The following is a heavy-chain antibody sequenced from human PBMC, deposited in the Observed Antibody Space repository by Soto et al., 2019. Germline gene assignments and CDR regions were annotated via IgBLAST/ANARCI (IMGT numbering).Heavy chain of an antibody. CDR1: GGSISNYY. CDR2: INYRGST. J-gene: IGHJ4*02. D-gene: IGHD6-6*01. Sequence: QGQLQESGPGLVKPSETLSLTCNVSGGSISNYYWCWVRQSPGKGLEWIGHINYRGSTSYNPSLKSIVTISIDPPENQFSLKLSSVTAADTAVYYCARAESRSSEGFDYWGRGTLVTVSS. CDR3: ARAESRSSEGFDY. V-gene: IGHV4-59*01.